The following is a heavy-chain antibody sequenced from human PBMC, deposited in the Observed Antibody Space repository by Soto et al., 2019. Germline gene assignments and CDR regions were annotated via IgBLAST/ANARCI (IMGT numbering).Heavy chain of an antibody. J-gene: IGHJ2*01. CDR1: GYTFTSYD. Sequence: QVQLVQSGAEVKKPGASVKVSCKASGYTFTSYDINWVRQATGQGLEWMGWMNPNSGNTGYAQKFQGRVTMTRNTSISTAYMELSSLRSEDTAVYYCARVGSFYDSAGSWYFDLWGRGTLVTVSS. D-gene: IGHD3-22*01. CDR3: ARVGSFYDSAGSWYFDL. CDR2: MNPNSGNT. V-gene: IGHV1-8*01.